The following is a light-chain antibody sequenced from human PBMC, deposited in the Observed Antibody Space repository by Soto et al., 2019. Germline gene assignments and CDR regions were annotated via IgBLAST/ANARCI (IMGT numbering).Light chain of an antibody. CDR2: GAS. CDR3: QQYNNWPQWT. J-gene: IGKJ1*01. CDR1: QSVSSN. V-gene: IGKV3-15*01. Sequence: EIVMTQSPATLSVSPGERATLSCRASQSVSSNLAWYQQKPGQAPRLLIYGASTRATGIPARFSGSGSGTEFTLTISSLQSEDFAVYSCQQYNNWPQWTFGQGTKV.